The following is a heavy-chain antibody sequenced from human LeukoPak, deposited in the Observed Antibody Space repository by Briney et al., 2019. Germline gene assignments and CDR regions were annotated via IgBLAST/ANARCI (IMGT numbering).Heavy chain of an antibody. J-gene: IGHJ4*02. D-gene: IGHD6-19*01. CDR2: ISTYSGHT. CDR3: ARDGAGKVAVAGTLDY. V-gene: IGHV1-18*04. Sequence: GASVKVSCKASGYTFTSYGISWMRQAPGQGLEWMGWISTYSGHTDYAQKFQGRVTMTTDTPTSTAYMELSSLRSEDTAVYYCARDGAGKVAVAGTLDYWGQGTLVTVSS. CDR1: GYTFTSYG.